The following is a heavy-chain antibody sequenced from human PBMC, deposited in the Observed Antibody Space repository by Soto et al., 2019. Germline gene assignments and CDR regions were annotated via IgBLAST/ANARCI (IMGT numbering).Heavy chain of an antibody. J-gene: IGHJ5*02. D-gene: IGHD6-6*01. CDR3: ARRSMAAARYNLFDP. V-gene: IGHV1-8*01. CDR2: MNPNSGNT. Sequence: ASVKVSCKASGYTFTSYDINWVRPATGQGLEWMVCMNPNSGNTGYAQKFQGRVTMTRNTSISTAYMELSSLRSEDTAVYYCARRSMAAARYNLFDPWGQGTLVTVSS. CDR1: GYTFTSYD.